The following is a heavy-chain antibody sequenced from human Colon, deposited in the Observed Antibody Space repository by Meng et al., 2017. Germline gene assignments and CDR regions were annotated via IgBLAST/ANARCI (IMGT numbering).Heavy chain of an antibody. Sequence: QVQLQESGPGLVKPSQTLSLTCTVSGGSINSGDYHWSWIRQPPGKGLEWIGYKHYSGTTYYNPSLQSRVSMSVDTSKNQFSLTLSSVTAADTAVYWCARYLYGGSRYTNLFGPWGQGTLVTVSS. CDR3: ARYLYGGSRYTNLFGP. J-gene: IGHJ5*01. D-gene: IGHD2-15*01. CDR1: GGSINSGDYH. CDR2: KHYSGTT. V-gene: IGHV4-30-4*01.